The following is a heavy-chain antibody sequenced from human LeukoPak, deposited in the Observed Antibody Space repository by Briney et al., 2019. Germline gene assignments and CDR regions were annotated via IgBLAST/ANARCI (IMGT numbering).Heavy chain of an antibody. J-gene: IGHJ6*02. V-gene: IGHV3-33*01. CDR1: GFTFSSYG. CDR2: IWYDGSNK. CDR3: AREFCGGDCYPPYYGMDV. Sequence: QPGGSLRLSCAASGFTFSSYGMHWVRQAPGKGLEWVAVIWYDGSNKYYADSVKGRFTISRDNSKNTLYLQMNSLRAEDTAVYYCAREFCGGDCYPPYYGMDVWGQGTTVTVSS. D-gene: IGHD2-21*02.